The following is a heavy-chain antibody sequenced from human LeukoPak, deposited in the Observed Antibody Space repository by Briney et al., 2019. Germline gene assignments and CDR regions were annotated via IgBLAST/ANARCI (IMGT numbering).Heavy chain of an antibody. CDR2: IIPIVGTA. CDR3: ARTLFGELSPTPYYYYGMDV. J-gene: IGHJ6*04. V-gene: IGHV1-69*06. CDR1: GGTFSSYA. Sequence: SVKVSCKASGGTFSSYAISWVRQAPGQGLEWMGGIIPIVGTANYAQKFQGRVTITADKSTSKAYMELSSLRSEDTAVYYCARTLFGELSPTPYYYYGMDVWGKGTTVTVSS. D-gene: IGHD3-10*02.